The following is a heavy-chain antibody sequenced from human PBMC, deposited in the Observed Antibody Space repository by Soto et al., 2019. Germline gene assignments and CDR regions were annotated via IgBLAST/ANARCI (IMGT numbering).Heavy chain of an antibody. D-gene: IGHD3-10*01. J-gene: IGHJ6*02. V-gene: IGHV1-69*13. CDR2: IIPIFGTA. CDR3: ARGMVRGGEYYYGMDV. Sequence: SVKVSCKASGGTFSSYAISWVRQAPGQGLEWMGGIIPIFGTANYAQKFQGRVTITADESTSTAYMELSSLRSEDTAVYYCARGMVRGGEYYYGMDVWGQGTTVTVSS. CDR1: GGTFSSYA.